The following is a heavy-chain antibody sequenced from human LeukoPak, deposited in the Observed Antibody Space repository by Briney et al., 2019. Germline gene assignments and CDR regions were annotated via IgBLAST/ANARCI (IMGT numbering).Heavy chain of an antibody. D-gene: IGHD3-16*01. CDR1: GFTFDDYA. CDR2: ISWNSGSI. J-gene: IGHJ3*02. V-gene: IGHV3-9*01. CDR3: AKARGRESWPINAAFDI. Sequence: GGSLRLSCAASGFTFDDYAMHWVRQAPGKGLEWVSGISWNSGSIGYADSVKGRFTISRDNAKNSLYLQMNSLRAEDTALYYCAKARGRESWPINAAFDIWGQGTMVTVSS.